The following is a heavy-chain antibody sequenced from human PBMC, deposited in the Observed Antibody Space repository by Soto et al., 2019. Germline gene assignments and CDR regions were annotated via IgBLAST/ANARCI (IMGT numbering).Heavy chain of an antibody. D-gene: IGHD2-2*01. CDR2: INHSGST. CDR3: ARARSLSSYCSSTSCSGYMDV. CDR1: GGSFSGYY. Sequence: SETLSLTCAVYGGSFSGYYWSWIRQPPGKGLEWIGEINHSGSTNYNPSLKSRVTISVDTSKNQFSLKLSSVTAADTAVYYCARARSLSSYCSSTSCSGYMDVWGKGTTVTVSS. J-gene: IGHJ6*03. V-gene: IGHV4-34*01.